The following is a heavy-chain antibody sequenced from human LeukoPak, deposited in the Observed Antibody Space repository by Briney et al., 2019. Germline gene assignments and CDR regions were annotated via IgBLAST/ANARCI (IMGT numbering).Heavy chain of an antibody. CDR1: GYTFTSYY. Sequence: ASVKVSCKASGYTFTSYYMHWVRQAPGQGLEWMGIINPSGGSTSYAQKFQGRVTMTRDTSTSTVYMELSSLRSEDMAVYYCATPSLEMAADYYFDYWGQGTLVTVSS. CDR3: ATPSLEMAADYYFDY. CDR2: INPSGGST. J-gene: IGHJ4*02. V-gene: IGHV1-46*01. D-gene: IGHD5-24*01.